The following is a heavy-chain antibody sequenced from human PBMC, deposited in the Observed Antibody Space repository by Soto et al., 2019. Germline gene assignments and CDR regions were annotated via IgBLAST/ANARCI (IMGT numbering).Heavy chain of an antibody. D-gene: IGHD4-17*01. CDR3: ARPVYGDYAFDI. CDR2: ISAYNGNT. CDR1: SYTFTSYG. Sequence: ASVKVSCKASSYTFTSYGISRVRQAPGQGLEWMGWISAYNGNTNYAQKLQGRVTMTTDTSTSTAYMELRSLRSDDTAVYYCARPVYGDYAFDIWGQGTMVTVSS. V-gene: IGHV1-18*01. J-gene: IGHJ3*02.